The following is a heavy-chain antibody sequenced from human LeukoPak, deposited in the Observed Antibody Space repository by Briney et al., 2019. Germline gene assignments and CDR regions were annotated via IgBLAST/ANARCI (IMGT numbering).Heavy chain of an antibody. CDR1: GYTFTGYY. V-gene: IGHV1-2*02. Sequence: GASVKVSCKASGYTFTGYYMHWVRQAPGRGLEWMGWINPNSGGTNYAQKFQGRVTMTRDTSISTAYMELSRLRSDDTAVYYCARDGSFITGRGWDGYYYYGMDVWGQGTTVTVSS. J-gene: IGHJ6*02. D-gene: IGHD1-20*01. CDR3: ARDGSFITGRGWDGYYYYGMDV. CDR2: INPNSGGT.